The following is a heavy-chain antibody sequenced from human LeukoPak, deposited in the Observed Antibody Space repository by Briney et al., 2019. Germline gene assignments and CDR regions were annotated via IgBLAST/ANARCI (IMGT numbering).Heavy chain of an antibody. J-gene: IGHJ4*02. V-gene: IGHV4-4*07. Sequence: PSETLSLTCTVSGGSIRSYYWSWIRQPAGKGLEWIGRIYTSGSTNYNPSLKSRVTMSVDTSKNQFSLKLSSVTAADTAVYYCARSNYFYDSSGPFDYWGQGTLVTVCS. CDR2: IYTSGST. CDR1: GGSIRSYY. D-gene: IGHD3-22*01. CDR3: ARSNYFYDSSGPFDY.